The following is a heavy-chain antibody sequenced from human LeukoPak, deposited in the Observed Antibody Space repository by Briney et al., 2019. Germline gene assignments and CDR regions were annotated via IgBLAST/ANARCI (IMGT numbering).Heavy chain of an antibody. CDR3: ARDLLGDDSSGYYPLDY. V-gene: IGHV4-34*01. Sequence: PSETLSLTCAVYGGSFSGYYWSWIRQPPGKGLEWIGGINHSGSTNYNPSLKSRVTISVDTSKNQFSLKLSSVTAADTAVYYCARDLLGDDSSGYYPLDYWGQGTLVTVSS. J-gene: IGHJ4*02. CDR1: GGSFSGYY. D-gene: IGHD3-22*01. CDR2: INHSGST.